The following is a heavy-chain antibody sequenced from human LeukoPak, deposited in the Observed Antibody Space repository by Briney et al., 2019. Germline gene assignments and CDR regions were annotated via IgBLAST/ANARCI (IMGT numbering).Heavy chain of an antibody. D-gene: IGHD6-13*01. J-gene: IGHJ4*02. CDR2: ISSSSSTI. V-gene: IGHV3-48*01. CDR3: ARDSSPDY. CDR1: GLTFSSYG. Sequence: GGSLRLSCAASGLTFSSYGMSWVRQAPGKGLEWVSYISSSSSTIYYADSVKGRFTISRDNAKNSLYLQMNSLRAEDTAVYYCARDSSPDYWGQGTLVTVSS.